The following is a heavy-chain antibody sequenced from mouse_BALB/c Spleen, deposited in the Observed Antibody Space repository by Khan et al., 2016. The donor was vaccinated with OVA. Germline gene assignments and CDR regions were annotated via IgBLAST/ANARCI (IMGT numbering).Heavy chain of an antibody. CDR3: ARDGSRYNYAMDY. D-gene: IGHD2-3*01. V-gene: IGHV3-2*02. Sequence: EVKLEESGPGLVKPSQSLSLTCTVTGYSITSDYAWNWIRQFPGNKLEWMGYISYSGSTNYNPALKSRISITRDTYKNQFFLQLNPVTTEDTATYYCARDGSRYNYAMDYWGQGTSVTVSS. J-gene: IGHJ4*01. CDR1: GYSITSDYA. CDR2: ISYSGST.